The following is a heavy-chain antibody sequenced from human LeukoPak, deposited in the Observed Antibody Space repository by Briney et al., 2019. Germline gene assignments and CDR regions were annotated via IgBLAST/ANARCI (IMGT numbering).Heavy chain of an antibody. V-gene: IGHV4-39*07. CDR2: IYYSGNT. Sequence: PSETLSLTCTVSGGSISSSYSYWGWIRQPPGKGLEWIGNIYYSGNTYYSPSLTSRVTLSVDTSENQFSLKLSSVTAADTAVYYCARDSYSGRPSDYYYYMDVWGKGTTVTVSS. CDR3: ARDSYSGRPSDYYYYMDV. J-gene: IGHJ6*03. D-gene: IGHD1-26*01. CDR1: GGSISSSYSY.